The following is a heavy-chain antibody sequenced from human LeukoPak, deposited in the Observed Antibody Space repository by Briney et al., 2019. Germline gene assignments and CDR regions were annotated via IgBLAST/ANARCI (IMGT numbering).Heavy chain of an antibody. CDR1: GFTFSDYW. D-gene: IGHD3-22*01. CDR2: IKNDESST. V-gene: IGHV3-74*03. J-gene: IGHJ4*02. Sequence: GGSLRLSCAASGFTFSDYWMHWVRQAPGKGLVWVSRIKNDESSTMYADSVKGRFTTTRDNAKNTLYLQMNSLRTEDTAVYYCAKNPYDSTGYYHVDIWYFDYWGQGTLVTVSS. CDR3: AKNPYDSTGYYHVDIWYFDY.